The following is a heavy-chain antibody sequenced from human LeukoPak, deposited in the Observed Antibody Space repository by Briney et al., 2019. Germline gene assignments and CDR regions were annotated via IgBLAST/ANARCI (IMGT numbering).Heavy chain of an antibody. CDR2: ISYNGTT. J-gene: IGHJ5*02. D-gene: IGHD1-26*01. V-gene: IGHV4-59*08. CDR3: ARIVGAGFDP. CDR1: GATVNSYH. Sequence: SETLSLTCTVSGATVNSYHWTWIRQPPGKGLEWIGFISYNGTTNYNPSLKSRVTISLDTSKNQFSLKLSSVTAADTAVYYCARIVGAGFDPWGQGTLVTVSS.